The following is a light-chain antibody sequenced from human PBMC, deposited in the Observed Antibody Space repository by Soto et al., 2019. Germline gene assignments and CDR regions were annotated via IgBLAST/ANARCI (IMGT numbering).Light chain of an antibody. J-gene: IGLJ3*02. CDR1: SSDVGGYNY. CDR3: SSYTSRSTSV. Sequence: QSVLTQPASVSGSPGQSITISCTGTSSDVGGYNYVSWYQQLPGKAPKLMIYEVSNRPSGVSNRFSGSKSGNTASLTISGLQAEDEADYYCSSYTSRSTSVFGGGTKLTVL. CDR2: EVS. V-gene: IGLV2-14*01.